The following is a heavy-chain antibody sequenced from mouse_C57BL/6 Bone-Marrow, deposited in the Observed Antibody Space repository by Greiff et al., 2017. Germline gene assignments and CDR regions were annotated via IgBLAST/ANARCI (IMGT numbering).Heavy chain of an antibody. Sequence: EVQLQQSGPELVKPGASVKISCKASGYTFTDYYMNWVKQSHGKSLEWIGDINPNNGGTSYNQKFKGKATLTVDKSSSTAYMELRSLTSEDSAVDYCARSDYGSPYYFDYWGQGTTLTVSS. V-gene: IGHV1-26*01. CDR2: INPNNGGT. CDR1: GYTFTDYY. CDR3: ARSDYGSPYYFDY. J-gene: IGHJ2*01. D-gene: IGHD1-1*01.